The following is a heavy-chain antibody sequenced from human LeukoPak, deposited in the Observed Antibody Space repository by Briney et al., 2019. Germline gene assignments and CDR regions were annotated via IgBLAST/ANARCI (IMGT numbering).Heavy chain of an antibody. V-gene: IGHV3-23*01. CDR2: ISGSGGST. J-gene: IGHJ6*02. CDR1: GFTFSSYA. CDR3: ATQIRGYSYGYIHVHNYYYYGMDV. D-gene: IGHD5-18*01. Sequence: GGSLRLSCAASGFTFSSYAMSWVRRAPGKGLEWVSAISGSGGSTYYADSVKGRFTISRDNSKNTLYLQMNSLRAEDTAVYYCATQIRGYSYGYIHVHNYYYYGMDVWGQGTTVTVSS.